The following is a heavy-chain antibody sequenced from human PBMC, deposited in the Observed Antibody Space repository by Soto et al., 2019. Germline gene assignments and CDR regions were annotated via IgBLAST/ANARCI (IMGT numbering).Heavy chain of an antibody. CDR3: ARERTSKGGMDI. J-gene: IGHJ6*02. V-gene: IGHV3-74*01. CDR2: IISGGTRV. Sequence: PGGSLRLSCAASGFTFSSDWKNWVRQSPGKGLEWVSRIISGGTRVSYADSVKGRFIITRDNAKNTLYLEMHSLTADDTAVYYCARERTSKGGMDIWGQGTTVTVSS. CDR1: GFTFSSDW.